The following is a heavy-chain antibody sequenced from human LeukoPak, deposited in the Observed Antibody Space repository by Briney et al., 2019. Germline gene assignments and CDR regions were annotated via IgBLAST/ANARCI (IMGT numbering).Heavy chain of an antibody. J-gene: IGHJ3*02. CDR1: GYTFTSYD. Sequence: GASVKVSCKASGYTFTSYDINWLRQATGQGLEWMGWMNPNSGNTGYAQKFLGRVTMTRDTAINTAYMELGSLRSVDTAVYYCARVRTEWRPRPRDAFDIWGQGTMVTVSS. CDR2: MNPNSGNT. V-gene: IGHV1-8*01. D-gene: IGHD3/OR15-3a*01. CDR3: ARVRTEWRPRPRDAFDI.